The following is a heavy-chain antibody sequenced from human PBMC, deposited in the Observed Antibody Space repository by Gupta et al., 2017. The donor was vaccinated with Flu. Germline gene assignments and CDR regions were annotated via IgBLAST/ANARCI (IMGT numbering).Heavy chain of an antibody. D-gene: IGHD2-21*02. J-gene: IGHJ4*02. CDR1: GDTFNSDS. Sequence: QVQLVQSGAEVKEPGSSVKVSCKASGDTFNSDSITWVRQAPGQGLEWMGAILPIIAATNYAQKFQGRVTITADESTRTAYMEVTSLRSDDTAVYYCAREFPCGGDCYVLDSWGQGTLVSGYS. CDR2: ILPIIAAT. CDR3: AREFPCGGDCYVLDS. V-gene: IGHV1-69*01.